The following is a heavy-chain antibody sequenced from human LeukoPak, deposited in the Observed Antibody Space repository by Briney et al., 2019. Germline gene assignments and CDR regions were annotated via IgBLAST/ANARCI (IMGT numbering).Heavy chain of an antibody. CDR1: GGSISSYY. Sequence: SETLSLTCTVSGGSISSYYWGWIRQPPGKGLEWIGSIYYSGSTYYNPSLKSRVTISVDTSKNQFSLKLSSVTAADTAVYYCARGQVNARSRFDPWGQGTLVTVSS. D-gene: IGHD3-22*01. V-gene: IGHV4-39*01. CDR3: ARGQVNARSRFDP. J-gene: IGHJ5*02. CDR2: IYYSGST.